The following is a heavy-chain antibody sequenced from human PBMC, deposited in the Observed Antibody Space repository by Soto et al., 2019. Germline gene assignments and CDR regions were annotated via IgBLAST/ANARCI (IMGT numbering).Heavy chain of an antibody. V-gene: IGHV1-18*01. D-gene: IGHD2-15*01. Sequence: GSAGKASSEARFCTFANYGMVSRLQSPAQGLEWMGWISAYNGNTNYAQKLQGRVTMTTGTSTSTAYMELRSLRSDDTAVYYCSIDESNTHHGYRHCYRGQGSSDL. CDR2: ISAYNGNT. CDR1: FCTFANYG. CDR3: SIDESNTHHGYRHCYRGQGSSDL. J-gene: IGHJ2*01.